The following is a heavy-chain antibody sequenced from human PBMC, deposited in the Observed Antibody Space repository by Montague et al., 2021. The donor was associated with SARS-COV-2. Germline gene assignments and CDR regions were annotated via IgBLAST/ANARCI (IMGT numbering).Heavy chain of an antibody. Sequence: SETLSLTCTVSGGSISPYYWSWIRQSPGKGLECLGYTSYSGSTDYNPSLKSRVTISIDTSKNQFSLKLSSVTAADTAVYYCARWGEYYDSPYYYYAMDVWGQGTTVTVSS. V-gene: IGHV4-59*12. CDR2: TSYSGST. D-gene: IGHD3-3*01. CDR3: ARWGEYYDSPYYYYAMDV. CDR1: GGSISPYY. J-gene: IGHJ6*02.